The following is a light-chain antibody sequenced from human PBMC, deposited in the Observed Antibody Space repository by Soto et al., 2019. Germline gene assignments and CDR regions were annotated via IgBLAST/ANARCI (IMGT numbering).Light chain of an antibody. Sequence: QSVLTQPPSASGSPGQRVTISCSGGNSNIGNRPVRWFQQLPGTAPKLLIYKDLQRPSGVPDRFSGSKSGTSASLAISGLRSDDEADYYCLTWDDSLRGWVFGGGTKLTVL. CDR3: LTWDDSLRGWV. CDR1: NSNIGNRP. J-gene: IGLJ3*02. CDR2: KDL. V-gene: IGLV1-47*01.